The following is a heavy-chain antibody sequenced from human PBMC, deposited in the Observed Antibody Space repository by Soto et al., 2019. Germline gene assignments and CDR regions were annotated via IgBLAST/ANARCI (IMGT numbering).Heavy chain of an antibody. CDR2: IYPGDSDT. CDR1: GYSFSTYW. CDR3: ARRVQQLDRGWFDP. V-gene: IGHV5-51*01. D-gene: IGHD6-6*01. J-gene: IGHJ5*02. Sequence: GESLKISCKASGYSFSTYWIGWVRQLPGKGVEWVGFIYPGDSDTRYSPSFQGQVTISVDNATSTTYLQWSSLKASDTAIYYCARRVQQLDRGWFDPWGQGTQVTVSS.